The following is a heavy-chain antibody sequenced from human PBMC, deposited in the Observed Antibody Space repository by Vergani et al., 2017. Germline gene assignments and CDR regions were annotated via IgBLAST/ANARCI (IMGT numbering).Heavy chain of an antibody. D-gene: IGHD6-19*01. J-gene: IGHJ4*02. CDR1: GFTFSSYS. CDR3: ARDQDSSGWYFVRFRTMEQGHHDY. Sequence: EVQLVESGGGLVQPGGSLRLSCAASGFTFSSYSMHWVRQAPGKGLEWVSYISSSSSTIYYADSVKGRFTISRDNAKNSLYLQMNSLRDEDTAVYYCARDQDSSGWYFVRFRTMEQGHHDYWGQGTLVTVSS. CDR2: ISSSSSTI. V-gene: IGHV3-48*02.